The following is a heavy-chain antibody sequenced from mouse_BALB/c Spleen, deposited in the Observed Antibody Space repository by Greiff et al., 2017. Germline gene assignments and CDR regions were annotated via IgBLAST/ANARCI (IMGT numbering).Heavy chain of an antibody. V-gene: IGHV1S137*01. J-gene: IGHJ4*01. Sequence: VPLQESGAELVRPGVSVKISCKGSGYTFTDYAMHWVKQSHAKSLEWIGVISTYDGDASYNQKFKGKATMTVDKSSSTAYMELARLTSEDSAIYYCARRGKEAMDYWGQGTSVTVSS. CDR1: GYTFTDYA. CDR2: ISTYDGDA. CDR3: ARRGKEAMDY. D-gene: IGHD1-1*02.